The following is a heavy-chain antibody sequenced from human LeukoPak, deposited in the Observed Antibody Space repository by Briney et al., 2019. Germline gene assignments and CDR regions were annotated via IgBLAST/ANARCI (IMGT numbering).Heavy chain of an antibody. V-gene: IGHV3-7*01. CDR2: IKEDGSEK. CDR1: GFTFSRYW. Sequence: GGSLRLSCAASGFTFSRYWMSWVRQASGKGLEWVANIKEDGSEKQYVDSVKGRFTISRDNAKNSLYLQMDSLRAEDTAVYYCVTGELPGYWGQGTLVTVSS. CDR3: VTGELPGY. D-gene: IGHD1-7*01. J-gene: IGHJ4*02.